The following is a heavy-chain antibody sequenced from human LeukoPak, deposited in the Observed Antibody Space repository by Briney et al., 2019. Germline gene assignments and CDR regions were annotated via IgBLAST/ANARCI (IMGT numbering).Heavy chain of an antibody. CDR2: IIPIFGTA. D-gene: IGHD2-15*01. Sequence: GASVKVSCKASGGTFSRYAISWVRQAPGQGLEWMGRIIPIFGTANYAQKFQGRVTITTDESTSTAYMELSSLRSEDTAVYYCARVGCSGGSCYMGDGVYFDYWGQGTLVTVSS. CDR3: ARVGCSGGSCYMGDGVYFDY. J-gene: IGHJ4*02. V-gene: IGHV1-69*05. CDR1: GGTFSRYA.